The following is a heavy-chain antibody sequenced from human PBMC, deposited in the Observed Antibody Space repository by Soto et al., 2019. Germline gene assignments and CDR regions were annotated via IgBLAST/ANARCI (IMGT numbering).Heavy chain of an antibody. Sequence: SETLSLTCTASGGSISTSDYYWAWIRQPPGKGLEWIGSIYYSGGTYYNPSLKSRVTLSVDTSKNQFSLKLSSVTAADTAVFYCAGQSRGTFGHIDFWGQGTLVTVSS. CDR3: AGQSRGTFGHIDF. CDR1: GGSISTSDYY. CDR2: IYYSGGT. J-gene: IGHJ4*02. V-gene: IGHV4-39*01. D-gene: IGHD3-10*01.